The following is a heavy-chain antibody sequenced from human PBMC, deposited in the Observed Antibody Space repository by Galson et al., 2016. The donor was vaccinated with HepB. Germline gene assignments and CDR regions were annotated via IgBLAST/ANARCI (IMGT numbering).Heavy chain of an antibody. V-gene: IGHV2-5*01. J-gene: IGHJ6*02. Sequence: PALVKPTQTLTLACTFSGFSLTTYGVGVGWIRQPPGKALEWLAVIYWNDDKRYSPSLKSRLTITKDTSKNRVVLTMTNMDPVDTGTYYCAHARVRMTIYGALVPRFYGLDVWGQGTTVTVSS. D-gene: IGHD3-3*01. CDR3: AHARVRMTIYGALVPRFYGLDV. CDR1: GFSLTTYGVG. CDR2: IYWNDDK.